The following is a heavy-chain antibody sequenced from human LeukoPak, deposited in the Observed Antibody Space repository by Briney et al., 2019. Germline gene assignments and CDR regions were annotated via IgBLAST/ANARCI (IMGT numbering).Heavy chain of an antibody. CDR1: GYTFTDYY. V-gene: IGHV1-2*02. J-gene: IGHJ4*02. Sequence: GASVKVSCKASGYTFTDYYMHWVRQAPGQGFEWIGWINPNDGDTNYAQKFQGRVTMSRDTSISTAHMEVSRLRSDDTAVYYCARANFLYRSSSTCLFDYWGQGTLVTVSS. D-gene: IGHD2-2*01. CDR3: ARANFLYRSSSTCLFDY. CDR2: INPNDGDT.